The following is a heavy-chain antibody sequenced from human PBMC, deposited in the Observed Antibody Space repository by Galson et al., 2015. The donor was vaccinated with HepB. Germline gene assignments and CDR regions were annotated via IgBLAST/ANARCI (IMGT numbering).Heavy chain of an antibody. CDR2: ISSNGGST. J-gene: IGHJ6*02. D-gene: IGHD1-7*01. CDR3: VSSTGTTFFYYYGMDV. CDR1: KFTFSSYA. V-gene: IGHV3-64D*08. Sequence: SLRLSCAASKFTFSSYAMHWVRQAPGKGLDYVSGISSNGGSTFYADSVKGRFTISRDNSKNTLYLQVSSLRAEDTAVYYCVSSTGTTFFYYYGMDVWGQGTTVTVSS.